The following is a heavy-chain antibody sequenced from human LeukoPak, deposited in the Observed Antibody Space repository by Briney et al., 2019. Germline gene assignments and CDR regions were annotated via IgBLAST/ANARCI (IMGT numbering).Heavy chain of an antibody. CDR1: GGSFXGHY. D-gene: IGHD3-10*01. CDR2: ISHTGTT. J-gene: IGHJ4*02. Sequence: SGGSFXGHYWGWIRQPPGKGLEWIGEISHTGTTHSNPSLTSRVTISVDTPKNQFSLRLSSVTAADTAVYYCARLPDYYSRHGAPGWGQGTLVTVSS. CDR3: ARLPDYYSRHGAPG. V-gene: IGHV4-34*01.